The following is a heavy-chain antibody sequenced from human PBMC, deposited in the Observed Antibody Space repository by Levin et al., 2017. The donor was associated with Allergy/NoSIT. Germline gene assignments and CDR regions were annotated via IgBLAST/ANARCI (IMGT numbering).Heavy chain of an antibody. CDR2: IIPILGIA. V-gene: IGHV1-69*04. CDR3: AREGAAAGRNWFDP. CDR1: GGTFSSYA. J-gene: IGHJ5*02. Sequence: AASVKVSCKASGGTFSSYAISWVRQAPGQGLEWMGRIIPILGIANYAQKFQGRVTITADKSTSTAYMELSSLRSEDTAVYYCAREGAAAGRNWFDPWGQGTLVTVSS. D-gene: IGHD6-13*01.